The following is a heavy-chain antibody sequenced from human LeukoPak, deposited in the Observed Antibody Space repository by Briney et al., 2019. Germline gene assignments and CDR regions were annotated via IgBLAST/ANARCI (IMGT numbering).Heavy chain of an antibody. Sequence: GGSLRLSCAASGFTFSSYGISWVRQAPGEGLEWVSAISGSGINTYYADSVKGRFTISRDNSKNTLYLQMNSLRAEDTAVYYCARDGLISSSAYFDYWGQGTLVTVSS. D-gene: IGHD6-6*01. V-gene: IGHV3-23*01. J-gene: IGHJ4*02. CDR2: ISGSGINT. CDR1: GFTFSSYG. CDR3: ARDGLISSSAYFDY.